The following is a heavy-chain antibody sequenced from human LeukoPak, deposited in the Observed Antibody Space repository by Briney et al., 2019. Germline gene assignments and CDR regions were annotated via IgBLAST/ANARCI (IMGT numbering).Heavy chain of an antibody. CDR1: GFTFSSYA. V-gene: IGHV3-30-3*01. D-gene: IGHD3-3*01. J-gene: IGHJ4*02. CDR3: ARGTSGYYG. CDR2: ISYDGSNK. Sequence: GGSLRLSCAASGFTFSSYAMHWVRQAPGKGLEWVAVISYDGSNKYYADSVKGRFTISRDNSKNTLYLQMNSLRAEDTAVYYCARGTSGYYGWGQGTLVTVSS.